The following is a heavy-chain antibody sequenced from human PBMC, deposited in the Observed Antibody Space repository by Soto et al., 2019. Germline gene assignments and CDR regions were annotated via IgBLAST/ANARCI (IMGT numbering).Heavy chain of an antibody. J-gene: IGHJ3*02. CDR1: GGSFSGYY. V-gene: IGHV4-34*01. Sequence: QVQLQQWGAGLLKPSETLSLTCAVYGGSFSGYYWSWIRQPPGKGLEWIGEINHSGSTNYNPSLKSRVTISVDTSKNQFSLKLSSVTAADTAVYYCARGGVIVVVPAAHDRAFDIWGQGTMVTVSS. CDR3: ARGGVIVVVPAAHDRAFDI. D-gene: IGHD2-2*01. CDR2: INHSGST.